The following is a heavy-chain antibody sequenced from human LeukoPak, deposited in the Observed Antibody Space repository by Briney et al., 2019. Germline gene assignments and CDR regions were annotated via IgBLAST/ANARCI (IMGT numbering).Heavy chain of an antibody. J-gene: IGHJ2*01. CDR3: TREDNWYFDL. V-gene: IGHV3-53*01. Sequence: PGGSLRLSCAASGFTVSSNYMTWVRQAPGKGLEWVSIIYRSGSTSYSDSVKGRFTISRDNSKSSLYLQLNSLTAEDTAVYYCTREDNWYFDLWGRGTLVTVSS. CDR1: GFTVSSNY. CDR2: IYRSGST.